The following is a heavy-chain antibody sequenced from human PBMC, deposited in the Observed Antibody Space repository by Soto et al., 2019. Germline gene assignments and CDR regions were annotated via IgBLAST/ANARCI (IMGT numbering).Heavy chain of an antibody. J-gene: IGHJ5*02. D-gene: IGHD3-22*01. V-gene: IGHV3-15*01. CDR3: TTDRLVYYYDSSGYYPEA. Sequence: PGGSLRLSCAASGFTFSNAWMSWVRQAPGKGLEWVGRIKSKTDGGTTDYAAPVKGRFTISRDDSKNTLYLQMNSLKTEDTAVYYCTTDRLVYYYDSSGYYPEAWGQGTLVTVSS. CDR1: GFTFSNAW. CDR2: IKSKTDGGTT.